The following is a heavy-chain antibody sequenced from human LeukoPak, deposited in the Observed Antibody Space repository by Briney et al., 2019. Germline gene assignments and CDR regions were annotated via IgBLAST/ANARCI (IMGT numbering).Heavy chain of an antibody. CDR1: GFIFSSYV. D-gene: IGHD5-12*01. Sequence: GESLRLSCAASGFIFSSYVMSWVRQAPGKGLEWVSVIGTSGVTTYYADSVKGRLTISRDNSKNTLYLQMNSLRAEDTAVYYCAKAVNIGPLDPFDYRGQGTLVTVSS. V-gene: IGHV3-23*01. CDR2: IGTSGVTT. CDR3: AKAVNIGPLDPFDY. J-gene: IGHJ4*02.